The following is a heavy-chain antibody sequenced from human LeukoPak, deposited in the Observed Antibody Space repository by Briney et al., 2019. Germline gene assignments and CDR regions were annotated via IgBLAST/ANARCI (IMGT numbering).Heavy chain of an antibody. J-gene: IGHJ5*02. V-gene: IGHV4-30-4*01. CDR2: IYYSGST. D-gene: IGHD4-17*01. Sequence: SETLSLTCTVSGGSISSGDYYWSWIRQPPGKGLEWIGYIYYSGSTYYNPSLKSRVTISVDTSKNQFSLKLSSVTAADTAVYYYARLPYDYGAVGWFDPWGQGTLVTVSS. CDR3: ARLPYDYGAVGWFDP. CDR1: GGSISSGDYY.